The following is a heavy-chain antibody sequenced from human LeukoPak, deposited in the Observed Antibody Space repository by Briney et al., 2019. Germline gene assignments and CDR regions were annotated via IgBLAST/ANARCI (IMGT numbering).Heavy chain of an antibody. J-gene: IGHJ4*02. Sequence: AASVKVSCKVSGYTFTDYYMHWVQQAPGNGLEWMGLVDPEDGETIYAEKFQGRVTITADTSTDTAYMELSSLRSEDTAVYYCATDYCSSTSCYSGVDYWGQGTLVTVSS. CDR1: GYTFTDYY. CDR3: ATDYCSSTSCYSGVDY. D-gene: IGHD2-2*01. CDR2: VDPEDGET. V-gene: IGHV1-69-2*01.